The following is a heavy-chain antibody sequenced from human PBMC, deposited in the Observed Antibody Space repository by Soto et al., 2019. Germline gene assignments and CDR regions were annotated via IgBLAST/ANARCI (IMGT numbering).Heavy chain of an antibody. V-gene: IGHV1-18*01. CDR1: GSTFTSYG. J-gene: IGHJ6*02. CDR3: ARDLEPQLVPYYYYGMDV. D-gene: IGHD6-13*01. CDR2: ISAYNGNT. Sequence: QVQLVQSGAEVKKPGASVKVSCKASGSTFTSYGISWVRQARVQGLEWMGWISAYNGNTNYAPKLQVRVTMTTDTSTSTAYMEMRSLRYDAPAVYYCARDLEPQLVPYYYYGMDVWCHGTTVTESS.